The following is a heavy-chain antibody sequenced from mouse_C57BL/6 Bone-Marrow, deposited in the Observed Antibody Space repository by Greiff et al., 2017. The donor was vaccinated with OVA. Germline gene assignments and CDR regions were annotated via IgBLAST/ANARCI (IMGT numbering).Heavy chain of an antibody. CDR3: ARGRSTYFDY. CDR2: ISNGGGST. D-gene: IGHD1-1*01. Sequence: EVHLVESGGGLVQPGGSLKLSCAASGFTFSDYYMYWVRQTPEKRLEWVAYISNGGGSTYYPDTVKGRVTISRDNAKNTLYLQMSRLKSEDTAMYFCARGRSTYFDYWGQGTTLPVSS. J-gene: IGHJ2*01. CDR1: GFTFSDYY. V-gene: IGHV5-12*01.